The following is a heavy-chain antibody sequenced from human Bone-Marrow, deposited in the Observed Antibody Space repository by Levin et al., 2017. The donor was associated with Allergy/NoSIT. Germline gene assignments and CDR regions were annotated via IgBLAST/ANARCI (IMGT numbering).Heavy chain of an antibody. V-gene: IGHV3-74*01. CDR1: GFTFSSYW. D-gene: IGHD1-1*01. Sequence: LSLTCAASGFTFSSYWMHWVRQAPGKGLVWVSLINGDGSSTRYADSVKGRFTISRDNAKNTLYLQMNSLRAEDTAVYYCARGTSSFGYWGQGTLVTVSS. J-gene: IGHJ4*02. CDR3: ARGTSSFGY. CDR2: INGDGSST.